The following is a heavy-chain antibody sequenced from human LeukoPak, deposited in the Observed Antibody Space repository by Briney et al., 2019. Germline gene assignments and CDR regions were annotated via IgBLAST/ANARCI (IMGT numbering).Heavy chain of an antibody. D-gene: IGHD2-2*01. CDR1: GDSTSNINYY. CDR2: IYYSGST. J-gene: IGHJ4*02. Sequence: SETLSLTCTVSGDSTSNINYYWGWIRQPPGKGLEWIGSIYYSGSTYYNPSLKSRVTISVDTSKNQFSLKLSSATAADTAVYYCARGLDCSSTSCFYSGSYYFDYWGQGTLVTVSS. CDR3: ARGLDCSSTSCFYSGSYYFDY. V-gene: IGHV4-39*01.